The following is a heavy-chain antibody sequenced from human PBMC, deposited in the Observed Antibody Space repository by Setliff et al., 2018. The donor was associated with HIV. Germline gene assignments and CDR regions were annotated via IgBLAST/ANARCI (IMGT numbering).Heavy chain of an antibody. Sequence: PSETLSLTCAVYGGSFSAYHWSWIRQPPGKGLEWIGEINHSGSNNYNPSLKSRVTLSVDTSKNQFSLKMRSVTVADTAVYYCARVGDYYDSSGYYSVLDVFDIWGQGTMVTVSS. V-gene: IGHV4-34*01. D-gene: IGHD3-22*01. CDR2: INHSGSN. J-gene: IGHJ3*02. CDR3: ARVGDYYDSSGYYSVLDVFDI. CDR1: GGSFSAYH.